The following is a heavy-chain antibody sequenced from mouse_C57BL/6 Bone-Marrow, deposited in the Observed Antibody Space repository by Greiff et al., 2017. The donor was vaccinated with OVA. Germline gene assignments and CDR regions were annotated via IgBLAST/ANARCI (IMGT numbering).Heavy chain of an antibody. J-gene: IGHJ2*01. CDR1: GYTFTSYG. CDR3: ARLSSWDEAFDY. Sequence: QVQLQQSGAELARPGASVKLSCKASGYTFTSYGINWVKQRPGQGLEWIGEIYPRSGNTYYNEKFKGKATLTADKSSSTAYMELSSLTSEDSAVYFCARLSSWDEAFDYWGQGTTLTVSS. CDR2: IYPRSGNT. D-gene: IGHD1-1*01. V-gene: IGHV1-81*01.